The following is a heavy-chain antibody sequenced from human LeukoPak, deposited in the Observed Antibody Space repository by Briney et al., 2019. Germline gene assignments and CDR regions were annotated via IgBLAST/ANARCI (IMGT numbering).Heavy chain of an antibody. CDR3: AKGRSGNSDLFDY. V-gene: IGHV3-30*02. Sequence: PGGSLRLSCAASGFTFSSYGMHWVRQAPGKGLEWVAFIRYDGSNKYYADSVKGRFTISRDNSKNTLYLQMDSLRAEDTAVYYCAKGRSGNSDLFDYWGQGTLVTVSS. D-gene: IGHD4-23*01. J-gene: IGHJ4*02. CDR2: IRYDGSNK. CDR1: GFTFSSYG.